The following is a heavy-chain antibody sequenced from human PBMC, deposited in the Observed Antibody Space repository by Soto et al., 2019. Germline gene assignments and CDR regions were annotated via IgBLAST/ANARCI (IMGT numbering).Heavy chain of an antibody. D-gene: IGHD1-26*01. CDR3: AHSDPEGWDLEY. V-gene: IGHV2-5*02. J-gene: IGHJ4*02. CDR1: GFSLSTCGGG. Sequence: QITLKESGPTLVRPTQTLTLTCTVSGFSLSTCGGGVAWIRQPPGKALEWLGIIYRDDDERYSPSLRSILTITKDTSLNQVVLRMTNMHPLDTATYYCAHSDPEGWDLEYWGQGLLVTVSS. CDR2: IYRDDDE.